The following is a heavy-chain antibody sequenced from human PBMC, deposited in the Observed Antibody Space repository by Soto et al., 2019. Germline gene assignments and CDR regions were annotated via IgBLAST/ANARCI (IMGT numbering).Heavy chain of an antibody. V-gene: IGHV3-11*06. Sequence: QVQVVESGGGLVKPGGSLRLSCAASGFTFSDYYMSWIRQAPGKGLEWVSFISSSSDSTKYADSVKGRFTISRDNAKNSLYLQLNGLRAEDTAVYYCAGGGVKGTTSRGQVYNWGQGTLVTVSS. D-gene: IGHD1-7*01. CDR2: ISSSSDST. CDR3: AGGGVKGTTSRGQVYN. J-gene: IGHJ4*02. CDR1: GFTFSDYY.